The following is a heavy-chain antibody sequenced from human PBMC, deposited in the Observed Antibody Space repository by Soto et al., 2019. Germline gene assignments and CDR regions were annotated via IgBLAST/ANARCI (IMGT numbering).Heavy chain of an antibody. V-gene: IGHV3-7*01. CDR1: GFTFSSYW. CDR3: ARDTFWSGYYLSYYFDY. D-gene: IGHD3-3*01. CDR2: IKQDGSEK. Sequence: GGSLRLSCAASGFTFSSYWMSWVRQAPGKGLEWVANIKQDGSEKYYVDSVKGRFTISRDNAKNSLYLQMNSLRAEDTAVYYCARDTFWSGYYLSYYFDYWGQGTLVTVSS. J-gene: IGHJ4*02.